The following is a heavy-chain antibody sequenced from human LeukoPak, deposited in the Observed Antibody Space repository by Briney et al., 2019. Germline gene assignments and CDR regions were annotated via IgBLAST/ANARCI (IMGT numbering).Heavy chain of an antibody. CDR1: GITFSTYA. Sequence: PGRSLSLSCAASGITFSTYAMHWVRQAPGKGLEWVAVISYDGSNEYYADSVQDRFTISRDNSRNTLYLQMDSLRPEDTAVYYCAREGDYGDYEDYWGQGTLVTVSS. D-gene: IGHD4-17*01. V-gene: IGHV3-30-3*01. CDR3: AREGDYGDYEDY. J-gene: IGHJ4*02. CDR2: ISYDGSNE.